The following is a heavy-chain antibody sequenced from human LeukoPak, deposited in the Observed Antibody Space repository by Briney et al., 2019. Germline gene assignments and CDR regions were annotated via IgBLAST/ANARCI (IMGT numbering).Heavy chain of an antibody. CDR1: GYTFSNYG. CDR3: ARLAYGGNFFDY. V-gene: IGHV1-18*01. J-gene: IGHJ4*02. D-gene: IGHD4-23*01. CDR2: ISTYSANT. Sequence: VASVKVSCKSSGYTFSNYGFTWVRQAPGQGLEWMGWISTYSANTTYAQKLQGRVTMTTDTSTNTAYMELRSLRPDDTAVYYCARLAYGGNFFDYWGQGTLVTVSS.